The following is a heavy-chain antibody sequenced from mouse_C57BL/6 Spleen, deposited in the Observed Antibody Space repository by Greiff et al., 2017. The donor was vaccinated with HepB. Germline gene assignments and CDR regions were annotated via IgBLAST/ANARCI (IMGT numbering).Heavy chain of an antibody. CDR3: ARFQDPWFAY. V-gene: IGHV1-81*01. J-gene: IGHJ3*01. D-gene: IGHD3-2*02. CDR1: GYTFTSYG. CDR2: IYPRSGNT. Sequence: QVHVKQSGAELARPGASVKLSCKASGYTFTSYGISWVKQRTGQGLEWIGEIYPRSGNTYYNEKFKGKATLTADKSSSTAYMELRSLTSEDSAVYFCARFQDPWFAYWGQGTLVTVSA.